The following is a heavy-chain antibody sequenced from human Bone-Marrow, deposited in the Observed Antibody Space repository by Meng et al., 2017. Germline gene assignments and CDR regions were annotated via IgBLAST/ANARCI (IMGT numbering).Heavy chain of an antibody. CDR2: INPNSGGT. D-gene: IGHD5-24*01. CDR3: ARASVPSREGYNYGGFWMHPETEYTNYYGMDV. CDR1: GYTFTSYY. V-gene: IGHV1-2*02. J-gene: IGHJ6*02. Sequence: GESLKVSCKASGYTFTSYYMHWVRQAPGQGLEWMGWINPNSGGTNYAQKFQGRVTMTRDTSLSTAYMELSRLRSDDTAVYYCARASVPSREGYNYGGFWMHPETEYTNYYGMDVWGQGTTVTVSS.